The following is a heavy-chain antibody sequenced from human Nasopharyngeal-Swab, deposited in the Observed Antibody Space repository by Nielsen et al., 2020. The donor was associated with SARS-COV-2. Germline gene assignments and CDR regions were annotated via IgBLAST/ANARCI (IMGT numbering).Heavy chain of an antibody. CDR2: ISYSGST. D-gene: IGHD6-19*01. V-gene: IGHV4-59*01. J-gene: IGHJ4*02. CDR3: AASSPMAVAGTQFDF. CDR1: GGPISSYY. Sequence: GSLRLSCTVSGGPISSYYWSWILQPPGKVPEWIGYISYSGSTNYNPSLKSRVTISIDTSKNDFSLKLSSVTAADTAVYYCAASSPMAVAGTQFDFWGQGIRVTVSS.